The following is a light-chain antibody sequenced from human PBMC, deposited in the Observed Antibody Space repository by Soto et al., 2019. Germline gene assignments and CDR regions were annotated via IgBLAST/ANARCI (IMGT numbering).Light chain of an antibody. CDR3: QQYGSSPPWT. CDR2: DAS. J-gene: IGKJ1*01. V-gene: IGKV3-20*01. CDR1: QSVSSL. Sequence: IVLTQSPATLPLSPGERATLSCRASQSVSSLLAWYQQKPGQAPRLLIYDASSRATGIPDRFSGSGSGTDFTLTISRLEPEDFAVYYCQQYGSSPPWTFGQGTKVEIK.